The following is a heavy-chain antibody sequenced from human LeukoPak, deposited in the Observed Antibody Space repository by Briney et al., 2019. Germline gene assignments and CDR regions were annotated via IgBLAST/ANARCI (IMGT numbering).Heavy chain of an antibody. CDR1: GFTFNNYT. J-gene: IGHJ4*02. CDR2: VSNDGGNQ. D-gene: IGHD6-6*01. V-gene: IGHV3-30-3*01. Sequence: AGGSLRLSCAASGFTFNNYTMHWVRQAADKGLEWVTVVSNDGGNQLYGDSVKGRFIISRDNSKNTVYLQMNSLRTEDTAVYYCAGGIAARRRPSDYWGQGSLVTVSS. CDR3: AGGIAARRRPSDY.